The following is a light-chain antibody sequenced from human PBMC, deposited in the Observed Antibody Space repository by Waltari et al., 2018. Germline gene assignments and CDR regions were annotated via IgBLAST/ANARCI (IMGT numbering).Light chain of an antibody. CDR2: EVS. Sequence: QSALTQPPPASGSPGQSVTIPCTGPSSDVGGYNSVSWYQQRPGQAPKVMIYEVSKRPSWVPDRFSGSKSGNTASLIVSGLQAEDEADYYCSSYAGSKFWVFGGGTKLTVL. V-gene: IGLV2-8*01. J-gene: IGLJ3*02. CDR1: SSDVGGYNS. CDR3: SSYAGSKFWV.